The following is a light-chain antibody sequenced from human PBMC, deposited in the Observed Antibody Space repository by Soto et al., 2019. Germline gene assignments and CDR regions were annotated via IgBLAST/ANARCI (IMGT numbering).Light chain of an antibody. CDR1: RSDVGGYGY. CDR2: EVT. CDR3: CSYAGSNTDVV. V-gene: IGLV2-8*01. Sequence: QSALIQPPSASGSPGQSVTISCTGTRSDVGGYGYVSWYQQYPGKAPKLMIYEVTKRPSGVPDRFSGSKSGNTASLTVSGLQTEDEADYYCCSYAGSNTDVVFGGGTKLTVL. J-gene: IGLJ2*01.